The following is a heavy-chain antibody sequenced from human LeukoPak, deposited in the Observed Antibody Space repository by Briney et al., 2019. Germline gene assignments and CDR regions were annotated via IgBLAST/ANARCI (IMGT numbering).Heavy chain of an antibody. J-gene: IGHJ4*02. D-gene: IGHD5-18*01. CDR1: GFTFSSYA. Sequence: GGSLRLSCAASGFTFSSYAMSWVRQAPGKGLEWVSAISGSGGSTYYADPVKGRFTISRDNSKNTLYLQMNSLRAEDTAVYYCAKDHNSGYSYGYYLDYWGQGTLVTVSS. CDR2: ISGSGGST. CDR3: AKDHNSGYSYGYYLDY. V-gene: IGHV3-23*01.